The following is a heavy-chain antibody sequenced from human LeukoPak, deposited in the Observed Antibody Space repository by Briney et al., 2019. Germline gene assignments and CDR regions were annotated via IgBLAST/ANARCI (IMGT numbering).Heavy chain of an antibody. CDR1: GFTFSSYA. D-gene: IGHD4-17*01. Sequence: GGSLRLSCATSGFTFSSYAMNWVRQAPGKGLEWVSAISGSGGDTYYADSAKGRFTNSRDNSKNTLYLQMDSLRAEDTAVYYCAKSLNYGDYVEAFDIWGQGTMVTVSS. J-gene: IGHJ3*02. CDR3: AKSLNYGDYVEAFDI. V-gene: IGHV3-23*01. CDR2: ISGSGGDT.